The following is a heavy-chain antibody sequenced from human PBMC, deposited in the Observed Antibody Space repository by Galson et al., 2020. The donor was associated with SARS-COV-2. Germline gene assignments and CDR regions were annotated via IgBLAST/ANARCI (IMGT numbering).Heavy chain of an antibody. CDR2: INWNGGST. J-gene: IGHJ3*02. D-gene: IGHD3-22*01. V-gene: IGHV3-20*01. CDR3: ARDGANVLSLAYYYDSSGPGGVAFDI. Sequence: GESLKISCAASGFTFDDYGMSWVRQAPGKGLEWVSGINWNGGSTGYADFVKGRFTISRDNAKNSLYLQMNSLRAEDTALYHCARDGANVLSLAYYYDSSGPGGVAFDIWVQGTMVTVSS. CDR1: GFTFDDYG.